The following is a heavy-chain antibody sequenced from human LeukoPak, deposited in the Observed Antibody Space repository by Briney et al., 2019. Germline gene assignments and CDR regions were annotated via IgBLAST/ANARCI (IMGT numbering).Heavy chain of an antibody. CDR1: GFTISTYW. J-gene: IGHJ4*02. D-gene: IGHD6-6*01. V-gene: IGHV3-74*01. CDR2: IDSGGSNT. CDR3: ARVGREYSSSSPPDY. Sequence: GGSLRLSCVVSGFTISTYWMHWVRHGPGEGLVWVSRIDSGGSNTLYADSVRGRFTISRDNAKNTLYLQMNSLRVEDTAMYYCARVGREYSSSSPPDYWGQGTLVTVSS.